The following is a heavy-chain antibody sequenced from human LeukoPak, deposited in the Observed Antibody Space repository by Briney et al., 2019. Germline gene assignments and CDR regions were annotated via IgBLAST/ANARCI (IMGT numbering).Heavy chain of an antibody. J-gene: IGHJ6*03. V-gene: IGHV7-4-1*02. Sequence: ASVKVSCKASGYTFTSYAMNWVRQAPGQGLEWMGWINTNTGNPTYTQGFTGRFVFSLDTSVSTAYLQISSLKAEDTAVYYCARSHSYAYYYYYYMDVWGKGTTVTVSS. D-gene: IGHD5-18*01. CDR1: GYTFTSYA. CDR3: ARSHSYAYYYYYYMDV. CDR2: INTNTGNP.